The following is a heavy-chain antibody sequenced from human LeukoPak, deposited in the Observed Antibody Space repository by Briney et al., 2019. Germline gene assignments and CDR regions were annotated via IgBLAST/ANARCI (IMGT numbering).Heavy chain of an antibody. CDR1: GFTFSSYG. D-gene: IGHD3-22*01. CDR3: AREGSYYDSSGYVSDFDY. V-gene: IGHV3-23*01. J-gene: IGHJ4*02. Sequence: GGSLRLSCAASGFTFSSYGMSWVRQAPGKGLEWVSAISGSGGSTYYADSVKGRFTISRDNSKNTLYLQMNSLRAEDTAVYYCAREGSYYDSSGYVSDFDYWGQGTLVTVSS. CDR2: ISGSGGST.